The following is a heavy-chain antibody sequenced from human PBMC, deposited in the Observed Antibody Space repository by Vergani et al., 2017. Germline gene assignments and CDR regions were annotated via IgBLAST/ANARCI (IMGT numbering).Heavy chain of an antibody. Sequence: QVQLQESGPGLVKPSETLSLTCTVSGGSISSYYWSWIRQPPGKGLEWIGYIYYSGSTNYNPSLKSRVTISVDTSKNQFSLKLSSVTAADTAVYYCARQDYDSKFSYYYYYMDVWGKGTTVTVSS. V-gene: IGHV4-59*01. J-gene: IGHJ6*03. D-gene: IGHD3-3*01. CDR1: GGSISSYY. CDR2: IYYSGST. CDR3: ARQDYDSKFSYYYYYMDV.